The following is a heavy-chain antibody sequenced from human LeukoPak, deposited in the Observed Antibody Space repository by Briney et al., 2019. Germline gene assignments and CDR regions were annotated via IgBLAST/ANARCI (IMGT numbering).Heavy chain of an antibody. J-gene: IGHJ4*02. D-gene: IGHD6-19*01. V-gene: IGHV3-48*03. CDR3: ARGGSGWYLEGYYFDY. CDR1: GFTFSSYE. CDR2: ISSSGSTI. Sequence: GGSLRLSCAASGFTFSSYEMNWVRQAPGKGLEWVSYISSSGSTIYYADSVKGRFTISRDNAKNSLYLQMNSLKTEDTAVYYCARGGSGWYLEGYYFDYWGQGTLVTVSS.